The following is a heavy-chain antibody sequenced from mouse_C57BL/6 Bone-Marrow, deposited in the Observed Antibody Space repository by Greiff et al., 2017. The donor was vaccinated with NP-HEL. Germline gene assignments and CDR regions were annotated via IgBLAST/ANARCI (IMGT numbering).Heavy chain of an antibody. V-gene: IGHV7-1*01. J-gene: IGHJ4*01. CDR2: SRNKANDYTT. CDR1: GFTFSDFY. CDR3: ARDAPPLVVGGAMDY. Sequence: EVQVVESGGGLVQSGRSLRLSCATSGFTFSDFYMEWVRQAPGKGLEWIAASRNKANDYTTEYSASVKGRFIVSRDTSQSILYLQMNALRAEDTAIYYCARDAPPLVVGGAMDYWGQGTPVTVSS. D-gene: IGHD1-1*01.